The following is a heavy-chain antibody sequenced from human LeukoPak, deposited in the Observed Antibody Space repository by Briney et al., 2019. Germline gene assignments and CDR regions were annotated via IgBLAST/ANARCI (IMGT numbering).Heavy chain of an antibody. CDR3: AVKSSTVAGNGYYYYYYMDV. V-gene: IGHV4-34*01. Sequence: SETLSLTCAVYGGSFSGYYWSWIRQPPGKGLEWIGEINHSGSTNYNPSLKSRVTISVDTSKNQFSLKLSSVTAADTAVYYCAVKSSTVAGNGYYYYYYMDVWGKGTTVTVSS. J-gene: IGHJ6*03. D-gene: IGHD6-19*01. CDR2: INHSGST. CDR1: GGSFSGYY.